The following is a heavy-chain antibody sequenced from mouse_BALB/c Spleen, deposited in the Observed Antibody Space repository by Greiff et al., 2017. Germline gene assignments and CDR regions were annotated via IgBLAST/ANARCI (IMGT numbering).Heavy chain of an antibody. CDR3: ARGRWLLREYAMDY. D-gene: IGHD2-3*01. J-gene: IGHJ4*01. V-gene: IGHV1-63*02. CDR1: GYTFTNYW. CDR2: IYPGGGYT. Sequence: QVQLKQSGAELVRPGTSVKISCKASGYTFTNYWLGWVKQRPGHGLEWIGDIYPGGGYTNYNEKFKGKATLTADTSSSTAYMQLSSLTSEDSAVYFCARGRWLLREYAMDYWGQGTSVTVSS.